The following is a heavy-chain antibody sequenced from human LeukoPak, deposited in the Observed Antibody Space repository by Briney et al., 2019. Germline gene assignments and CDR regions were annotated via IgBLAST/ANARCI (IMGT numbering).Heavy chain of an antibody. J-gene: IGHJ6*04. CDR3: THPVYYYNVDV. V-gene: IGHV3-73*01. CDR2: TKTKADNYAT. Sequence: PGGSLRLSCSASGLTFSVSAIHWVRQASGKGLEWVGRTKTKADNYATAYAASVKGRFTISRDDSTNTAYLQMNSLKTEDTAVYYCTHPVYYYNVDVWGKGTTVTVSS. CDR1: GLTFSVSA.